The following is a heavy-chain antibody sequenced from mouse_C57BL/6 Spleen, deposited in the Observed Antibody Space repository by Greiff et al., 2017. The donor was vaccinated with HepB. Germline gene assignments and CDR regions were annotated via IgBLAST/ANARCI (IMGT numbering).Heavy chain of an antibody. D-gene: IGHD2-1*01. Sequence: VQLQQSGPELVKPGASVKIPCKASGYTFTDYNMDWVKQSHGKSLERIGDINPNNGGTIYNQKFKGKATLTVDKSSSTAYMELRSLTSEDTAVYYCARKDYGNFYYAMDYWGQGTSVTVSS. V-gene: IGHV1-18*01. J-gene: IGHJ4*01. CDR2: INPNNGGT. CDR1: GYTFTDYN. CDR3: ARKDYGNFYYAMDY.